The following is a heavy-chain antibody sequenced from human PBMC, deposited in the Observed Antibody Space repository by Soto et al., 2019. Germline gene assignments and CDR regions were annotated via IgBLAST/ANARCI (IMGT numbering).Heavy chain of an antibody. V-gene: IGHV3-11*01. CDR3: ASRTVAPHYGMDV. J-gene: IGHJ6*02. Sequence: QVQLVESGGGLVKPGGSLRLSCAASGFTFSDYYMSWIRQAPGKGLEWVSYISSSGSTIYEADSGKGRSTISRDTAKNSLYLQMNSLSAEDAAVYYCASRTVAPHYGMDVWGQGNTVTVSS. CDR1: GFTFSDYY. D-gene: IGHD4-17*01. CDR2: ISSSGSTI.